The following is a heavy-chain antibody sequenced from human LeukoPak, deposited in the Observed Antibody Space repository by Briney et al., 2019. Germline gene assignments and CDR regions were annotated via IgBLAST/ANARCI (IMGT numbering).Heavy chain of an antibody. CDR3: ARELWFANAPGSWLDP. CDR1: GDSISGGAFS. Sequence: PSRTLSLTCVVSGDSISGGAFSWSWIRQPPGKGLEWIGYIFHTGSTFYNPSLKSRVTISVDNSKNQFSLRLTSVTAADTAVYYCARELWFANAPGSWLDPWGQGTLVTVSS. D-gene: IGHD3-10*01. CDR2: IFHTGST. J-gene: IGHJ5*02. V-gene: IGHV4-30-2*01.